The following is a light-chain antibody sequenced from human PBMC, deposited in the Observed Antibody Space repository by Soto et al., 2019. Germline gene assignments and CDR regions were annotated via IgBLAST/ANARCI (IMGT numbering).Light chain of an antibody. V-gene: IGKV3-20*01. CDR3: QQYGSSAIT. CDR2: GAS. CDR1: QSVSSSY. J-gene: IGKJ5*01. Sequence: EIVLTQSPGTLSLSPGERATLSFRASQSVSSSYLAWYHQKPGQAPRLLIYGASSRATGIPDRFSGSGSGTDFTLTISRLEPEDFAVYYCQQYGSSAITFGQGTRLEIK.